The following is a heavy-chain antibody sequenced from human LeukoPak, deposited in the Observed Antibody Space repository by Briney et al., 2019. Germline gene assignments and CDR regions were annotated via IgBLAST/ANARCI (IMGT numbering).Heavy chain of an antibody. D-gene: IGHD3-10*01. CDR2: IIPIFGTA. J-gene: IGHJ4*02. CDR1: GGTFSSYA. V-gene: IGHV1-69*01. Sequence: ASVTVSCKASGGTFSSYAISWVRQAPGQGLEWMGGIIPIFGTANYAQKFQGRVTITADESTSTAYMELSSLRSEDTAVYYCARVARELLIDVDFDYWGQGTLVTVSS. CDR3: ARVARELLIDVDFDY.